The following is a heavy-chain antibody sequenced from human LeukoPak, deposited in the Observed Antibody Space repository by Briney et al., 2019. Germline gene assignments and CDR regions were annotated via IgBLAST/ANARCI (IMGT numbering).Heavy chain of an antibody. CDR2: INPNSGGT. CDR3: ARDHLRRDGFDY. D-gene: IGHD5-24*01. V-gene: IGHV1-2*02. Sequence: ASVKLSCKASGYTFTGYYMHWVRQAPGQGLEWMGWINPNSGGTNYAQKFQGRVTMTRDTSISTAYMELSRLRSDDTAVYYCARDHLRRDGFDYWGQGTLVTVSS. CDR1: GYTFTGYY. J-gene: IGHJ4*02.